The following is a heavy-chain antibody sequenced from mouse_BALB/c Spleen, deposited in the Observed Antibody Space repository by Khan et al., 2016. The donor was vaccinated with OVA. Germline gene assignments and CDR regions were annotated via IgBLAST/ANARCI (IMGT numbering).Heavy chain of an antibody. Sequence: VQLKQSGPELVKPGASMKISCKTSGYSFTDYTMNWVKQSHGKNLEWIGLINPYNGFTTYNQEFKAKATLTVDKSSSTAYMELLSLTSEDSAVYYCARGNYYGSNSWFPYWGQGTLVTVSA. V-gene: IGHV1-18*01. CDR3: ARGNYYGSNSWFPY. D-gene: IGHD1-1*01. J-gene: IGHJ3*01. CDR1: GYSFTDYT. CDR2: INPYNGFT.